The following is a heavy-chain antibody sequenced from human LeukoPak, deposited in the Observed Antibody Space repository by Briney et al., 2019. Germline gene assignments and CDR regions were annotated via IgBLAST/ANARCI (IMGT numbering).Heavy chain of an antibody. CDR1: GFTFSSYV. CDR3: AKDLSSTTGAFDI. Sequence: GGSLRLSCAASGFTFSSYVMHWVRQAPGKGLEWVAFIRYDGSNKYYADSVKGRFTISRDNSKNTLYLQMNSLRAEDTAVYYCAKDLSSTTGAFDIWGQGTMVTVSS. J-gene: IGHJ3*02. D-gene: IGHD3-9*01. CDR2: IRYDGSNK. V-gene: IGHV3-30*02.